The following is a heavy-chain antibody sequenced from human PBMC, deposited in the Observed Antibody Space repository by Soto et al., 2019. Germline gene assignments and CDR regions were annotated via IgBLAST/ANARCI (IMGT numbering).Heavy chain of an antibody. D-gene: IGHD2-15*01. J-gene: IGHJ3*02. CDR3: ARYSSTDAFDI. V-gene: IGHV1-2*04. CDR1: GYTFTGYY. Sequence: EASVKVSCKASGYTFTGYYMHWVRQAPGQGLEWMGWINPNSGGTNYAQKFQGWVTMTRDTSISTAYMELSRLRSDGTAVYYCARYSSTDAFDIWGQGTMVTVSS. CDR2: INPNSGGT.